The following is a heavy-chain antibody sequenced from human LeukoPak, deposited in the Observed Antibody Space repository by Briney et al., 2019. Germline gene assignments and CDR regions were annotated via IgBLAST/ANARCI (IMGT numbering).Heavy chain of an antibody. V-gene: IGHV1-46*01. CDR2: INPSGGST. J-gene: IGHJ4*02. Sequence: ASVKVSCKASGYTFTSYGISWVRQAPGQGLEWMGIINPSGGSTSYAQKFQGRVTMTRDMSTSTVYMELSSLRSEDTAVYYCARDGYCSGGSCDYFDYWGQGTLVTVSS. CDR3: ARDGYCSGGSCDYFDY. CDR1: GYTFTSYG. D-gene: IGHD2-15*01.